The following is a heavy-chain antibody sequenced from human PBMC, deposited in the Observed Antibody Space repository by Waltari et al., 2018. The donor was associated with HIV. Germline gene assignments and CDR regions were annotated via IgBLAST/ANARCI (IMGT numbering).Heavy chain of an antibody. J-gene: IGHJ6*02. CDR1: GGTFSSYA. CDR2: IIPIFGTA. D-gene: IGHD2-15*01. Sequence: QVQLVQSGAEVKKPGSSVKVSCKASGGTFSSYAISWVRQAPGQGLEWMGGIIPIFGTANYAQKFQGRDTITADESTSTAYMELSSLRSEDTAVYYCASHRYCSGGSCYRGYGMDVWGQGTTVTVSS. CDR3: ASHRYCSGGSCYRGYGMDV. V-gene: IGHV1-69*01.